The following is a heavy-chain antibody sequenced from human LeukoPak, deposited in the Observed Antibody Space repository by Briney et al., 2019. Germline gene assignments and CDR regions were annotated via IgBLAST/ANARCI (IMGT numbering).Heavy chain of an antibody. J-gene: IGHJ6*03. V-gene: IGHV3-30*03. Sequence: GGSLRLSCAASGFTFSSYGMHWVRQAPGKGLEWVAVISCDGSNKYYADSVKGRFTISRDNAKNSLYLQMNSLRAEDTSVYYCARDSNNYYYYMDVWGKGTTVTVSS. CDR1: GFTFSSYG. CDR2: ISCDGSNK. CDR3: ARDSNNYYYYMDV. D-gene: IGHD3-3*02.